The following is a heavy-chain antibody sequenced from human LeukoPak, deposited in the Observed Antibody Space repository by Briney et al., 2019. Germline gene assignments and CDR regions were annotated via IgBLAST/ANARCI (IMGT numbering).Heavy chain of an antibody. CDR1: GGTFISYA. J-gene: IGHJ4*02. CDR2: IIPIFGTA. Sequence: ASVKVSCKASGGTFISYAISWVRQAPGQGLEWMGGIIPIFGTANYAQKFQGRVTITADESTNTAYMELSSLRSEDTAVYYCARPHPGSSGYYFDYWGQGTLVTVSS. V-gene: IGHV1-69*13. D-gene: IGHD3-22*01. CDR3: ARPHPGSSGYYFDY.